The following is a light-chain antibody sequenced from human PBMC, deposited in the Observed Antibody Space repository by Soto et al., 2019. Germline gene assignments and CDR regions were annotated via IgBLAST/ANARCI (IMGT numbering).Light chain of an antibody. CDR2: QVT. Sequence: QSVLTQPASVSGSPGQSITISCTGTSSDLAIYNYVSWYQQRPGKAPKLMIYQVTNRPSGVSNRFSGSRSGNTASLTISGLQAEDEADYYCSSYTDSSNYVFGTGIKAAGL. V-gene: IGLV2-14*01. CDR1: SSDLAIYNY. CDR3: SSYTDSSNYV. J-gene: IGLJ1*01.